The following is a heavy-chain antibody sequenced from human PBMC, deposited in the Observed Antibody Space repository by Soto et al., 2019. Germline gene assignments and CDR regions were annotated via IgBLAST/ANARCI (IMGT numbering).Heavy chain of an antibody. J-gene: IGHJ4*02. D-gene: IGHD1-26*01. V-gene: IGHV3-30*03. CDR2: ISGDGNDK. CDR1: GFFFRTFG. CDR3: VQGASTAHQPLDS. Sequence: QVQLVESGGGVVQPGRSLRLSCAASGFFFRTFGMHCVRRDPGKGLEWVAAISGDGNDKYYPDSMKGRFTISRDNFNNTLYLQLNSLRPEDTSVYHCVQGASTAHQPLDSWGQGVLVTVSS.